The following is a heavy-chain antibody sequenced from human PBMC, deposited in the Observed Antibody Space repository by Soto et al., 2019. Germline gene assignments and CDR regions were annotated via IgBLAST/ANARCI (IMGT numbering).Heavy chain of an antibody. D-gene: IGHD3-16*01. CDR3: ARVAFGPIDY. J-gene: IGHJ4*02. Sequence: XGTLSLTCTVSNYSISSGYYWGWIRQSPGEGLEWIVSMYHSGTTYYNPSLKSRVTISIDTSKNQFSLKLTSVTSADTAVYFCARVAFGPIDYWGQGTLVTVSS. CDR2: MYHSGTT. V-gene: IGHV4-38-2*02. CDR1: NYSISSGYY.